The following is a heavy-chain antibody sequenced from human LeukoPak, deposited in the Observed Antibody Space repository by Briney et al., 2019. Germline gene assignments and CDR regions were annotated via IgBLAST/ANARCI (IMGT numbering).Heavy chain of an antibody. CDR3: ARRPTGDPKFDY. J-gene: IGHJ4*02. CDR2: IYYSGST. Sequence: SETLSLTCTVSGGSISSSSYYWGWIRQPPGKGLEWIGIIYYSGSTYYNPSLKSRVTISVDTSKNQFSLKLSSVTAADTAVYYCARRPTGDPKFDYWGQGTLVTVSS. V-gene: IGHV4-39*01. D-gene: IGHD7-27*01. CDR1: GGSISSSSYY.